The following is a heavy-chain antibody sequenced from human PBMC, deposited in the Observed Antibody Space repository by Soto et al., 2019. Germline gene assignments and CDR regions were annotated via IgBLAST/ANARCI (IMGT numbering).Heavy chain of an antibody. V-gene: IGHV4-30-4*01. CDR3: ARGFLHMGYSSSAGCWFDP. Sequence: PSETLSLTCTVSGGSISSGDYYWSWIRQPPGKGLEWIGYIYYSGSTYYNPSLKSRVTISVDTSKNQFSLKLSSVTAADTAVYYCARGFLHMGYSSSAGCWFDPWGQGTMVSVSA. J-gene: IGHJ5*02. CDR1: GGSISSGDYY. CDR2: IYYSGST. D-gene: IGHD6-13*01.